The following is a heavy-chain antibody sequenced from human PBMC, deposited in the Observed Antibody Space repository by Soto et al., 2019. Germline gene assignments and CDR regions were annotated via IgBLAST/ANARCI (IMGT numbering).Heavy chain of an antibody. D-gene: IGHD3-3*01. V-gene: IGHV1-18*01. Sequence: EASVKVSCKASGYTFTSYGISWVRQAPGQGLEWMGWISAYNGNTNYAQKLQGRVTMTTDTSTSTAYMELRSLRSDDTAVYYCARAATYYDFWSGYSNYFDYWGQGTLVTVSS. CDR2: ISAYNGNT. CDR1: GYTFTSYG. CDR3: ARAATYYDFWSGYSNYFDY. J-gene: IGHJ4*02.